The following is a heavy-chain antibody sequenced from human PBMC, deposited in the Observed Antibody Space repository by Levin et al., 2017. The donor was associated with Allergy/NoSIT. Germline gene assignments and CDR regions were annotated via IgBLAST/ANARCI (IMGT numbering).Heavy chain of an antibody. CDR1: GYTFRVYG. Sequence: ASVKVSCKASGYTFRVYGIIWVRQAPGEGLEWLGWISPNNGHTKVSHKVQGRVTMTTDASTTTAYLDIRSLTSDDTAVYYCARDLGTGWYDNAFEIWGPGTLVSVSS. J-gene: IGHJ3*02. D-gene: IGHD6-19*01. CDR2: ISPNNGHT. CDR3: ARDLGTGWYDNAFEI. V-gene: IGHV1-18*01.